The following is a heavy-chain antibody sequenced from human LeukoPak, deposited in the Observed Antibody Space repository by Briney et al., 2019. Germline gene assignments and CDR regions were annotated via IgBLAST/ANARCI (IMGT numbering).Heavy chain of an antibody. J-gene: IGHJ4*02. CDR3: AGGDSSGYSYLYYFDY. V-gene: IGHV4-39*07. Sequence: SETLSLTCTVSGGSISSSSYYWGWIRQPPGKGLEWIGSIYYSGSTYYNPSLKSRVTISLDRSKNQFSLKLRSVTAADTAVYYCAGGDSSGYSYLYYFDYWGQGTLVTVSS. D-gene: IGHD3-22*01. CDR2: IYYSGST. CDR1: GGSISSSSYY.